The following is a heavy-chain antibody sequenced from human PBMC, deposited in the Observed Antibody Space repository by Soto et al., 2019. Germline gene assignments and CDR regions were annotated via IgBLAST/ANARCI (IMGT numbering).Heavy chain of an antibody. J-gene: IGHJ6*02. V-gene: IGHV4-59*12. CDR3: ARDSSAGDRQQRLRLYYYYGMDV. CDR1: GGSISSYY. CDR2: IYYSGST. D-gene: IGHD6-25*01. Sequence: PSETLSLTCTVSGGSISSYYWSWIRQPPGKGLEWIGYIYYSGSTNYNPSLKSRVTISVDTSKNQFSLKLSSVTPEDTAVYYCARDSSAGDRQQRLRLYYYYGMDVWGQGTTVTVS.